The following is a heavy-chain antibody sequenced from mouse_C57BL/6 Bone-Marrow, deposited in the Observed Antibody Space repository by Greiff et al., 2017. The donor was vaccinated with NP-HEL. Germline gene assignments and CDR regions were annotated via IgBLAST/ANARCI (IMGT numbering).Heavy chain of an antibody. V-gene: IGHV1-81*01. CDR2: IYPRSGNT. J-gene: IGHJ3*01. CDR1: GYTFTSYG. D-gene: IGHD3-3*01. CDR3: ARQGREGFAY. Sequence: QVQLQQSGAELARPGASVKLSCKASGYTFTSYGISWVKQRTGQGLEWIGEIYPRSGNTYFNEKFKGKATLTADKSSSTAYMELRSLTSEDSAVYFCARQGREGFAYWGQGTLVTVSA.